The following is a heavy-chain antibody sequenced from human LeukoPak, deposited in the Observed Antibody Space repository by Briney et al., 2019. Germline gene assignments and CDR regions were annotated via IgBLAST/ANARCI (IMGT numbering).Heavy chain of an antibody. Sequence: GGSLRLSCAVSGFSVNSFGMSWVRRAPGKGLEWISAISINGETTWYADSVKGRFIISRDNSKNALYLQLSSLRVEDTAVYYCAQGFSSGWYPNWGQGSLVSVSS. CDR3: AQGFSSGWYPN. V-gene: IGHV3-23*01. J-gene: IGHJ4*02. CDR2: ISINGETT. D-gene: IGHD6-19*01. CDR1: GFSVNSFG.